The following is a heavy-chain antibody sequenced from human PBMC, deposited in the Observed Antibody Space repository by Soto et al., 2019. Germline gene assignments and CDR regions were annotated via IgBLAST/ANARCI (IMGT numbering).Heavy chain of an antibody. Sequence: EVQLLESGGGLVQPGGSLRLSCAASGFTFSNYAMSWVRQAPGKGLERFSVISGSGGSTNYADSVKGRFSISRDNSKNTLYLQMNSLRADDTAVYYCAKRTSGSDDYFDYWGQGTLVTVSS. J-gene: IGHJ4*02. CDR1: GFTFSNYA. CDR3: AKRTSGSDDYFDY. D-gene: IGHD1-26*01. V-gene: IGHV3-23*01. CDR2: ISGSGGST.